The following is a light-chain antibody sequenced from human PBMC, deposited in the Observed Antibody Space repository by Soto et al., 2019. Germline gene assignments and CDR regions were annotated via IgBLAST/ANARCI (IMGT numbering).Light chain of an antibody. CDR3: QQSYSTRLT. J-gene: IGKJ4*01. Sequence: DIQMTQSPSSLSASVGARVTITCRASPSISSYLNWYQQKPGKAPKLLIYAASSLQSGVPSRFSGSGSGTDFTLTISSLQPEDFATYYCQQSYSTRLTFGGGTKVEIK. V-gene: IGKV1-39*01. CDR1: PSISSY. CDR2: AAS.